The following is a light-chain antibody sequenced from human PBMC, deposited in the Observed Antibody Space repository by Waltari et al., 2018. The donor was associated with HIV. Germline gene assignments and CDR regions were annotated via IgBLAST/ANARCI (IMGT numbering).Light chain of an antibody. V-gene: IGLV1-44*01. CDR2: SNN. CDR1: SSNIGSNN. J-gene: IGLJ3*02. CDR3: ATWDDSLNGRWV. Sequence: QSVLTQPPSASGTPGQRVTISCSGSSSNIGSNNVNWYQQLPGTAPKLPIYSNNQRPSGVPDRFSGSKSGTSASLAISGLQSEDEADYYCATWDDSLNGRWVFGGGTKLTVL.